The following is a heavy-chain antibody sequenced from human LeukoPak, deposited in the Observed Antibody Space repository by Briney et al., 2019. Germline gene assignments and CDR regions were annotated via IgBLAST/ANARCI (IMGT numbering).Heavy chain of an antibody. Sequence: AGGSLRLSCAASGFIFSDFTMNWVRQAPGKGLEWIAYVSTRSNTIYYADSVKGRFTISRDNSKNTLYLQMNSLGAEDTAVYYCARDGVEMATIPYFDYWGQGTLVTVSS. J-gene: IGHJ4*02. CDR3: ARDGVEMATIPYFDY. CDR1: GFIFSDFT. D-gene: IGHD5-24*01. V-gene: IGHV3-48*01. CDR2: VSTRSNTI.